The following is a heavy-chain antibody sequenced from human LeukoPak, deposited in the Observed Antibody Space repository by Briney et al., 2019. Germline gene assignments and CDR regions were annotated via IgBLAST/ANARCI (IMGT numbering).Heavy chain of an antibody. Sequence: SETLSLTCTVSGGSISSSSYYWGWIRQPPGKGLEWIGSIYYSGSTYYNPSLKSRVTISVDTSKHQFSLKLSSVTAADTAVYYCARYYYDSSGYFVGGNYFDYWGQGTLVTVSS. CDR3: ARYYYDSSGYFVGGNYFDY. D-gene: IGHD3-22*01. V-gene: IGHV4-39*01. CDR1: GGSISSSSYY. CDR2: IYYSGST. J-gene: IGHJ4*02.